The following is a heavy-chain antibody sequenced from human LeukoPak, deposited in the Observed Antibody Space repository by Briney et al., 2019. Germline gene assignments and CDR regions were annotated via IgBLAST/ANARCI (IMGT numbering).Heavy chain of an antibody. CDR3: ARADTNYGGGLDF. CDR1: GFTFSRHS. V-gene: IGHV3-21*01. Sequence: GGSLRLSCAGTGFTFSRHSMNWVRQAPGKGLEWVSSISSSSSYIYYADSVKGRFTISRDNTKNSMYLQMNSLRAEDTAVYYCARADTNYGGGLDFWGQGTLVTVSS. D-gene: IGHD4-11*01. J-gene: IGHJ4*02. CDR2: ISSSSSYI.